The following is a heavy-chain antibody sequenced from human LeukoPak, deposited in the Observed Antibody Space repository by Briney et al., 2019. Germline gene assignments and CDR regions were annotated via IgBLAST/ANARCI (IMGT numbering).Heavy chain of an antibody. V-gene: IGHV4-59*01. D-gene: IGHD3-10*01. CDR3: ASTAGESPWGYLDY. CDR2: IYYSGST. CDR1: GGSISSYY. Sequence: SETLSLTCTVSGGSISSYYWSWIRQPPGKGLEWIGYIYYSGSTNYNPSLKSRVTISVDTSKNQFSLKLSSVTAADTAVYYCASTAGESPWGYLDYWGQGTLVTVSS. J-gene: IGHJ4*02.